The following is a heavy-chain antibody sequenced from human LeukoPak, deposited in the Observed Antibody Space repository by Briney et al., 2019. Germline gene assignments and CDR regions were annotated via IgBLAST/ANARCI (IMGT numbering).Heavy chain of an antibody. CDR1: GGSISSYY. Sequence: SETLSLTCTVSGGSISSYYWSWIRQPAGKGLEWSGRIYTSGSTNYNPSLKSRVTISVDKSKNQFSLKLSSVTAADTAVYYCARDQPKAVAGRYYYYYYMDVWGKGTTVTVSS. CDR2: IYTSGST. CDR3: ARDQPKAVAGRYYYYYYMDV. D-gene: IGHD6-19*01. J-gene: IGHJ6*03. V-gene: IGHV4-4*07.